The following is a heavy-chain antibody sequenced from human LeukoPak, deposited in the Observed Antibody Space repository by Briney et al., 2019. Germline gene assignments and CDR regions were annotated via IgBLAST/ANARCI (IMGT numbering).Heavy chain of an antibody. J-gene: IGHJ3*02. V-gene: IGHV3-48*03. CDR1: GFTFSSYE. Sequence: GGSLRLSCVASGFTFSSYEMSWIRQAPGKGLEWISYITDDGETTYYGDSVRGRFVISRDNAKNSLYLQMNSLRVEDTAVYYCARRQGDGFDIWGQGTMVTVSS. CDR2: ITDDGETT. CDR3: ARRQGDGFDI.